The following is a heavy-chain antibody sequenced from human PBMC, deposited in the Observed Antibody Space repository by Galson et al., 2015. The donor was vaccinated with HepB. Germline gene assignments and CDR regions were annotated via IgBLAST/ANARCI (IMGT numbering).Heavy chain of an antibody. D-gene: IGHD6-13*01. CDR2: IHPGNGNT. Sequence: SVKVSCKASGYTFTAYAIHWVRQAPGQRLEWMGWIHPGNGNTKYSQNFQGRVTITRDTSASTAYMELSSLRSADAAIYYCARLYTRIDFDYWGQGTLVAVSS. V-gene: IGHV1-3*01. CDR1: GYTFTAYA. CDR3: ARLYTRIDFDY. J-gene: IGHJ4*02.